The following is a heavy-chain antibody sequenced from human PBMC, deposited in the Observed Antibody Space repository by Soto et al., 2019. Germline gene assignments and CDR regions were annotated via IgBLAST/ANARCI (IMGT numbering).Heavy chain of an antibody. CDR2: INPSGGST. CDR1: GYTFTSYY. J-gene: IGHJ4*02. D-gene: IGHD3-22*01. Sequence: ASVKVSCKASGYTFTSYYMHWVRQAPGQGLEWMGIINPSGGSTSYAQKFQGRVTMTRDTSTSTVYMELSSLRSEDTAVYYCARIGRKDYYDSSGYSTTSLHFDYWGQGTLVTVSS. V-gene: IGHV1-46*01. CDR3: ARIGRKDYYDSSGYSTTSLHFDY.